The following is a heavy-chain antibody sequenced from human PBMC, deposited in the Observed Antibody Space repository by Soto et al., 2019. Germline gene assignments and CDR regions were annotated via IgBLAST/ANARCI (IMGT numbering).Heavy chain of an antibody. D-gene: IGHD2-8*01. CDR3: ARDKITDIVLMVFMDV. CDR2: IWYDGSNK. J-gene: IGHJ6*03. CDR1: GFTFSSYG. Sequence: GGSLRLSCAASGFTFSSYGMHWVRQAPGKGLEWVAVIWYDGSNKYYADSVKGRFTISRDNSKNTLYLQMNSLRAEDTAVYYCARDKITDIVLMVFMDVWGKGTTVTVSS. V-gene: IGHV3-33*01.